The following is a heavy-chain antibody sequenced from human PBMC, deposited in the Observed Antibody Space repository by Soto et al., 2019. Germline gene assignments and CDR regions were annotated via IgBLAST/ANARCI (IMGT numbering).Heavy chain of an antibody. Sequence: GGSLRLSCAASGFTFSAFPMSWVRQAPGKGLDWVSTVSGGGGSTYYADSVKGRFTISRDNSKNTVYLQMNSLRAEDTAVYYCTKGLAVGGRPRLSDYWGQGTLVTVSS. CDR3: TKGLAVGGRPRLSDY. D-gene: IGHD6-19*01. CDR1: GFTFSAFP. J-gene: IGHJ4*02. V-gene: IGHV3-23*01. CDR2: VSGGGGST.